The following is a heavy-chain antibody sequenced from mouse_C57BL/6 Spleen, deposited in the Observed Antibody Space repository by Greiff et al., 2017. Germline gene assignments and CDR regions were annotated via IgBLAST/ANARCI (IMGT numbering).Heavy chain of an antibody. Sequence: EVQLQQSGAELVRPGASVKLSCTASGFNIKDYYMHWVKQRPEQGLEWIGRIDPEDGDTEYAPKFQGKATMTAEPSSNTAYLQLSSLTSEDTAVYYCTTDDYEIYAMDYWGQGTSVTVSS. D-gene: IGHD2-4*01. CDR3: TTDDYEIYAMDY. V-gene: IGHV14-1*01. J-gene: IGHJ4*01. CDR1: GFNIKDYY. CDR2: IDPEDGDT.